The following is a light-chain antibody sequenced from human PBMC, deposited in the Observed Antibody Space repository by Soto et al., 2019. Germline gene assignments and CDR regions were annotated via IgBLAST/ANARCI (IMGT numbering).Light chain of an antibody. V-gene: IGKV3-15*01. CDR3: QQYNDWPPWT. Sequence: ATLSCRASRDISNNLAWYQQRPGQAPRLLIYDTFRRATGVPARFSGSGSGTEFTLTISSLQSEDFAVYYCQQYNDWPPWTFGQGTKVDIK. CDR2: DTF. CDR1: RDISNN. J-gene: IGKJ1*01.